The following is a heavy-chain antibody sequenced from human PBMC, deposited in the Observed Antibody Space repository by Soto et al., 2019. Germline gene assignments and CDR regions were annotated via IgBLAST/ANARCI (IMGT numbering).Heavy chain of an antibody. Sequence: GASVRVSCKAPGYTFTSYYMHWVRQAPGQGLEWMGIINPSGGSTSYAQKFQGRVTMTRDTSKDQFSLTLTSVTAADPAVYYCARDGHGMDVWVQGTTVTVSS. V-gene: IGHV1-46*01. CDR2: INPSGGST. J-gene: IGHJ6*02. CDR3: ARDGHGMDV. CDR1: GYTFTSYY.